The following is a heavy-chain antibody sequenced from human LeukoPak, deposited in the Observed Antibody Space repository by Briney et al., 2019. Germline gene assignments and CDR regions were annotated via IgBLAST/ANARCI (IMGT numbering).Heavy chain of an antibody. J-gene: IGHJ3*02. CDR1: GYTFTGYY. CDR2: INPNSGGT. CDR3: ARATAFLLWFGELMGAFDI. V-gene: IGHV1-2*02. D-gene: IGHD3-10*01. Sequence: ASVKVSCKASGYTFTGYYMHWVRQAPGQGLEWMGWINPNSGGTNYAQKFQGRVTMTRDTSISTAYMELSRRRSDDTAVYYCARATAFLLWFGELMGAFDIWGQGTMVTVSS.